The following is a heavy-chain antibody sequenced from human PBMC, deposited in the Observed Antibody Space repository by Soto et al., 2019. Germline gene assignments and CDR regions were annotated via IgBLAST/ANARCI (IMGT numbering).Heavy chain of an antibody. D-gene: IGHD3-3*01. V-gene: IGHV5-51*01. J-gene: IGHJ4*02. Sequence: PGESLKISCKGSGYSFTSYWIAWVRQMPGKGLELMGIIYPSDSDTRYRPSFQGQVTTSADKSISSAYLQWSSLRASDAAMYYCARGGVSTRTFDYWGQGTPVTVSS. CDR2: IYPSDSDT. CDR1: GYSFTSYW. CDR3: ARGGVSTRTFDY.